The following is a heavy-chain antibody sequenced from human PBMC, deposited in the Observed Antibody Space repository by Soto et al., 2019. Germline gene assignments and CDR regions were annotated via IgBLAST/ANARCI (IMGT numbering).Heavy chain of an antibody. CDR3: ARVTTMGGY. Sequence: EVQLVESGGGLVQPGGSLRLSCAASGFRFRDYWMYWVRQPPGKGLEWVANIKQDGSEKYYVDSVKGRFTISRDNARNSLFLQMASLRAEDTAVYFCARVTTMGGYWGQGTLVTVSS. J-gene: IGHJ4*02. V-gene: IGHV3-7*01. CDR2: IKQDGSEK. D-gene: IGHD4-17*01. CDR1: GFRFRDYW.